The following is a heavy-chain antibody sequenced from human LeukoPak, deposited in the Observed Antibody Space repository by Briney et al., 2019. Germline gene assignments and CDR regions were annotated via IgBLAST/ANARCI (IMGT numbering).Heavy chain of an antibody. J-gene: IGHJ4*02. CDR3: ARGYGDYVMNYYFDY. V-gene: IGHV1-69*13. Sequence: SVKVSCKASRGTFSSYAISWVRQAPGQGLEWMGGIIPIFGKANYAQKFQGRVTITADESTSTAYMELSSLRSEDTAVYYCARGYGDYVMNYYFDYWGQGTLVTVSS. D-gene: IGHD4-17*01. CDR1: RGTFSSYA. CDR2: IIPIFGKA.